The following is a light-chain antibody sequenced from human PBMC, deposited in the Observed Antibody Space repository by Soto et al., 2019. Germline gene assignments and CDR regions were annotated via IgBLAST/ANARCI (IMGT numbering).Light chain of an antibody. CDR3: CSYAGSSYYV. J-gene: IGLJ1*01. CDR2: EVT. CDR1: SSDIGSNDY. V-gene: IGLV2-23*02. Sequence: QSALTQPASVSGSPGQSVTISCTGSSSDIGSNDYVSWYRQYPGKAPKLMIYEVTNRPSGVSNRFSGSKSGNTASLTISGLQAEDEAYYYCCSYAGSSYYVFGSGTKLTVL.